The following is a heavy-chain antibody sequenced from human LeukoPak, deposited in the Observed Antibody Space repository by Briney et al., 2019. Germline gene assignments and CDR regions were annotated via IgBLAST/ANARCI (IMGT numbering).Heavy chain of an antibody. CDR1: GYTFTSYD. D-gene: IGHD4-17*01. J-gene: IGHJ4*02. CDR3: ARETNGDYSFDY. V-gene: IGHV1-18*01. Sequence: GASVKVSCKASGYTFTSYDINWVRQAPGQGLEWMGWISAYNGNTNYAQKLQGRVTMTTDTSTSTAYMELRSLRSDDTAVYYCARETNGDYSFDYWGQGTLVTVSS. CDR2: ISAYNGNT.